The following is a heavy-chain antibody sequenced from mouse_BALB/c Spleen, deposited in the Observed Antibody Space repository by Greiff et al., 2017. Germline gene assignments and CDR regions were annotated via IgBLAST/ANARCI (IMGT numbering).Heavy chain of an antibody. CDR2: IYPGNSDT. Sequence: VQLKQSGTVLARPGASVKMSCKASGYTFTSYWMHWVKQRPGQGLEWIGAIYPGNSDTSYNQKFKGKAKLTAVTSTSTAYMELSSLTNEDSAVYYCTSGEYGNWFAYWGQGTLVTVSA. CDR3: TSGEYGNWFAY. D-gene: IGHD2-10*02. V-gene: IGHV1-5*01. J-gene: IGHJ3*01. CDR1: GYTFTSYW.